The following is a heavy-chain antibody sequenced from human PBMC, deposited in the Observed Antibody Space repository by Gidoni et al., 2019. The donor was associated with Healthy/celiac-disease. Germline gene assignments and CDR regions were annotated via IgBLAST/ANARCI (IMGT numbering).Heavy chain of an antibody. CDR1: GYTFTSYY. CDR3: ARESTYYYDSSGYPGDY. CDR2: INPSGGST. J-gene: IGHJ4*02. V-gene: IGHV1-46*01. D-gene: IGHD3-22*01. Sequence: QVQLVQSGAEVKKPGASVKVSCEASGYTFTSYYMHWVRQAPGQGLEWMGIINPSGGSTSYAQKFQGRVTMTRDTSTSTVYMELSSLRSEDTAVYYCARESTYYYDSSGYPGDYWGQGTLVTVSS.